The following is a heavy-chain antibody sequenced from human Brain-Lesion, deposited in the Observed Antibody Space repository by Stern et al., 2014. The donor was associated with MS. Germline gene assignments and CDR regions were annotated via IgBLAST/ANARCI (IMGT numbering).Heavy chain of an antibody. D-gene: IGHD2-15*01. CDR2: IYYSGNT. CDR1: GGSVSSTSYA. Sequence: QMQLVQSGPGLVKPSETLSLTCTVAGGSVSSTSYAWAWIRQPPGKGLEWIGTIYYSGNTYYSPSLKSRLTISLDTAKNQFSLQLRSVTAADTAVYYCAGEEDIRYCSGGSCTGNWFDPWGQGTLVTVSS. V-gene: IGHV4-39*01. J-gene: IGHJ5*02. CDR3: AGEEDIRYCSGGSCTGNWFDP.